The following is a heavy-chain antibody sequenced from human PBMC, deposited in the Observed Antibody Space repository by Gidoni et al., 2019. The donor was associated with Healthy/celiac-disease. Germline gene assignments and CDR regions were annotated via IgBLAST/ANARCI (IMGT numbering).Heavy chain of an antibody. J-gene: IGHJ5*02. CDR1: GFTFSTYP. CDR2: ISGSGGST. V-gene: IGHV3-23*01. D-gene: IGHD3-9*01. Sequence: EVQLLESGGGLVQPGGSLRLSCAASGFTFSTYPMSWVRQAPGKGLEWVSAISGSGGSTYYVDSVKGRFTISRDNSKNTLYLQMNSLRAEDTAVYYCAKVNQHDCVTGYPEGWFDPWGRGTLVTVSS. CDR3: AKVNQHDCVTGYPEGWFDP.